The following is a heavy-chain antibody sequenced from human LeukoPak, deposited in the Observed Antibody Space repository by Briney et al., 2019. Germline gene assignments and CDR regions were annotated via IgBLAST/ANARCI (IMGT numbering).Heavy chain of an antibody. D-gene: IGHD3-16*02. CDR3: AKDIHDYVWGSYRSDRYFDY. CDR2: ISGGGSST. V-gene: IGHV3-23*01. J-gene: IGHJ4*02. CDR1: GFTFSSYA. Sequence: GGSLRLSCAASGFTFSSYAINWVRQAPGKGLEWVSGISGGGSSTYYADSVKGRFAISRDDAKNTLYLQMNSLRAEDTAVYYCAKDIHDYVWGSYRSDRYFDYWGQGTLVTVSS.